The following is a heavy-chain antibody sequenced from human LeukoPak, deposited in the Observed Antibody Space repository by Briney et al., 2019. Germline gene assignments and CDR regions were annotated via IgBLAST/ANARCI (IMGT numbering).Heavy chain of an antibody. CDR2: INHSGST. CDR3: ARSYGVTYYYYGMDV. D-gene: IGHD4-17*01. V-gene: IGHV4-34*01. CDR1: GGSFSGYY. Sequence: TSETLSLTCAVYGGSFSGYYWSWIRQPPGKGLEWIGEINHSGSTNYNPSLKSRVTISVDTSKNQFSLKLSSVTAADTAVYYCARSYGVTYYYYGMDVWGQGTTVTVSS. J-gene: IGHJ6*02.